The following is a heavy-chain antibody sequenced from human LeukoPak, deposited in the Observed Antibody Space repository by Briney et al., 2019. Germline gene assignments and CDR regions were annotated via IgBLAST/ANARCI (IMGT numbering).Heavy chain of an antibody. D-gene: IGHD2-2*01. CDR2: ISSSSSYI. CDR1: GFTFSSYW. CDR3: ARRFEDIVVVPADDAFDI. J-gene: IGHJ3*02. Sequence: PGGSLRLSCAASGFTFSSYWMSWVRQAPGKGLEWVSSISSSSSYIYYADSVKGRFTISRDNAKNSLYLQMNSLRAEDTAVYYCARRFEDIVVVPADDAFDIWGQGTMVTVSS. V-gene: IGHV3-21*01.